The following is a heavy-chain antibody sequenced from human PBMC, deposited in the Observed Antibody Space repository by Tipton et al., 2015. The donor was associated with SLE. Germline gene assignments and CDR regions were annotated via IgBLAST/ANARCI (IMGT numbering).Heavy chain of an antibody. V-gene: IGHV4-31*03. Sequence: TLSLTCTVSGGSISGYYWSWIRQHPGKGLEWIGYIYYSGSTYYNPSLKSRVTISVDRSKNQFSLKLSSVTAADTAVYYCATEGQDDAFDVWGQGTMVTVSS. CDR2: IYYSGST. CDR3: ATEGQDDAFDV. CDR1: GGSISGYY. J-gene: IGHJ3*01.